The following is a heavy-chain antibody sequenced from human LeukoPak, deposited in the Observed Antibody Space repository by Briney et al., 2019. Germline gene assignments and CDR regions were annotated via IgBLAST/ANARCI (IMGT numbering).Heavy chain of an antibody. CDR1: GYSFTNYA. D-gene: IGHD3-3*01. V-gene: IGHV1-18*01. CDR2: INAYNGNT. J-gene: IGHJ4*02. Sequence: GASVKVSCKTSGYSFTNYAICWVRQAPRQGLEWMGLINAYNGNTNYAQTFQGRVTMTTDTSTSTAYMELRSLRSDDTAVYYCARAATHAYTFWSGFYAFWGQGSLVTVSS. CDR3: ARAATHAYTFWSGFYAF.